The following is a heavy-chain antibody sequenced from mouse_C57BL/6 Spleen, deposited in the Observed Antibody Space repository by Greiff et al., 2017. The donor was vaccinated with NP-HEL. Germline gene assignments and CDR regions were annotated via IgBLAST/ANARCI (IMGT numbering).Heavy chain of an antibody. D-gene: IGHD1-1*01. Sequence: EVQLQQSGPELVKPGASVKMSCKASGYTFTDYNMHWVKQSHGKSLEWIGYINPNNGGTSYNQKFKGKATLTVNKSSSTAYMELRSLTSEDSAVYYCARGGNYYYGSRWYFDVWGTGTTVTISS. CDR3: ARGGNYYYGSRWYFDV. CDR1: GYTFTDYN. V-gene: IGHV1-22*01. CDR2: INPNNGGT. J-gene: IGHJ1*03.